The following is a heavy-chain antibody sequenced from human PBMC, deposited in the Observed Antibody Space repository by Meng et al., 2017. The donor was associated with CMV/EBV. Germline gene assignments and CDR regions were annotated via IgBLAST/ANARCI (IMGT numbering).Heavy chain of an antibody. CDR2: IYYSGST. V-gene: IGHV4-30-4*08. J-gene: IGHJ4*02. D-gene: IGHD1-14*01. CDR3: ARVTSRVAGAFDY. CDR1: GGYISSGYYY. Sequence: QVQLQESRPGMVKPSQTLSLIGTVAGGYISSGYYYWSWIRQPTGKGLEWIGYIYYSGSTYYNPSLKSRVTISVDTSKNQFSLKLSSVTAADTAVYYCARVTSRVAGAFDYWGQGTLVTVSS.